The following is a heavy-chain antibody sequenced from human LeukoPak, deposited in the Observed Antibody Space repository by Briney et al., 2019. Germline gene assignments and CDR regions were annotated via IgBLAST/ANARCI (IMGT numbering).Heavy chain of an antibody. D-gene: IGHD2-2*01. CDR2: ISGSGANT. J-gene: IGHJ4*02. CDR3: ATISPVSSCTID. Sequence: QSGRSLRLSCAASGFTFSSYAMNWVRQAPGKGLEWVSAISGSGANTYYTDSVKGRFTMSRDNSKNTLYLQMSSLRAEDTAVYYCATISPVSSCTIDWGQGTLVTVSS. CDR1: GFTFSSYA. V-gene: IGHV3-23*01.